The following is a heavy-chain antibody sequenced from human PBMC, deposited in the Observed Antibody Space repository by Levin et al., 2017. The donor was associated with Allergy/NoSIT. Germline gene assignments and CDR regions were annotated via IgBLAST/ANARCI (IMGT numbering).Heavy chain of an antibody. CDR2: IDPSDSYT. V-gene: IGHV5-10-1*01. D-gene: IGHD3-22*01. CDR3: ATSHYYDSSGYYRFDY. CDR1: GYSFTSYW. J-gene: IGHJ4*02. Sequence: GGSLRLSCKGSGYSFTSYWISWVRQMPGKGLEWMGRIDPSDSYTNYSPSFQGHVTISADKSISTAYLQWSSLKASDTAMYYCATSHYYDSSGYYRFDYWGQGTLVTVSS.